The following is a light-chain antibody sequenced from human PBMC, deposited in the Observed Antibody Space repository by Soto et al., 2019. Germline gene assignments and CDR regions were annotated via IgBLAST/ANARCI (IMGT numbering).Light chain of an antibody. CDR1: QSVSSN. Sequence: EIVMTQSPATLSVSPGERATLSCRASQSVSSNLAWYQQKPGQAPRLLIYGASSRATGIPDRFSGSGSGTDFTLTISRLEPEDFAVYYCQQYGSSPPQTFGQGTKADIK. CDR3: QQYGSSPPQT. CDR2: GAS. V-gene: IGKV3-20*01. J-gene: IGKJ1*01.